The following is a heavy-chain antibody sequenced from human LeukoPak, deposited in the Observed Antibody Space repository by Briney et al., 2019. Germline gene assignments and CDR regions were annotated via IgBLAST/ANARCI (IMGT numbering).Heavy chain of an antibody. V-gene: IGHV3-53*01. CDR1: GFTVSSNY. CDR2: IYGGVST. D-gene: IGHD3-9*01. CDR3: AKEKALRDYDILTGYFDY. Sequence: GGSLRLSCAVSGFTVSSNYMSWVRQAPGKGLEWVSVIYGGVSTSYADSVKGRFTISRDSSRNTLYLQMNSLRAEDTAVYFCAKEKALRDYDILTGYFDYWGQGTLVTVSS. J-gene: IGHJ4*02.